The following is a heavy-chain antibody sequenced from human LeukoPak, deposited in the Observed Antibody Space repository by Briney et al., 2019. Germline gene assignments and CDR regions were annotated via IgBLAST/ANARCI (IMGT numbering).Heavy chain of an antibody. CDR1: GLTFSSYW. Sequence: QPGGSLRLSCAVSGLTFSSYWMSWVRQAPGKGLEWVSAISGSGGSTYYADSVKGRFTISRDNSKNTLYLQMNSLRAEDTAVYYCAQNKIGGVVGATNPPGYWGQGTLVTVSS. J-gene: IGHJ4*02. D-gene: IGHD1-26*01. CDR2: ISGSGGST. CDR3: AQNKIGGVVGATNPPGY. V-gene: IGHV3-23*01.